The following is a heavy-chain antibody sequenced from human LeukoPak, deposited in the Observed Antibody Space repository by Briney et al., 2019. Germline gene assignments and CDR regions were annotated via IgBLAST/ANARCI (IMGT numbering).Heavy chain of an antibody. Sequence: SETLSLTCTVSGGSISSSSYYWGWIRQPPGKGLEWIRSIYYSGSTYYNPSLKSRVTISVDTSKNQFSLKLSSVTAADTAVYYCARLRKYYDSSGYYYAYYFDYWGQGTLVTVSS. V-gene: IGHV4-39*01. J-gene: IGHJ4*02. D-gene: IGHD3-22*01. CDR2: IYYSGST. CDR1: GGSISSSSYY. CDR3: ARLRKYYDSSGYYYAYYFDY.